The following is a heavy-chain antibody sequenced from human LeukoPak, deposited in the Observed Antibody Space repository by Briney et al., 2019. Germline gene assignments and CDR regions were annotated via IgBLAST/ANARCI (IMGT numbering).Heavy chain of an antibody. D-gene: IGHD2-8*01. CDR1: GYTFTSYD. CDR2: MNPNSGNT. V-gene: IGHV1-8*01. Sequence: GASVKVSCKASGYTFTSYDINWVRQATGQGLEWMGWMNPNSGNTGYAQKFQGRVTMTRNTSISTAYMELSSLRSEDTAVYYCARGLLVYAVYYYYMDVWGKGTTVTVSS. CDR3: ARGLLVYAVYYYYMDV. J-gene: IGHJ6*03.